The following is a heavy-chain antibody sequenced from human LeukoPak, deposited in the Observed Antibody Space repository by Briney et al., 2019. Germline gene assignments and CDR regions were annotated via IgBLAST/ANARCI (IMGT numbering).Heavy chain of an antibody. Sequence: SETLSLTCDVSGGSIDSTNWWNWVRQPPGKGLEWIGEIHHDGRINYNPSLKSRVTLSVDKSRNQFSLRLNSVTAADTAVYYCARSHDHLWGNYPDYWGQGTLVTVSS. V-gene: IGHV4/OR15-8*01. CDR1: GGSIDSTNW. CDR2: IHHDGRI. J-gene: IGHJ4*02. CDR3: ARSHDHLWGNYPDY. D-gene: IGHD3-16*02.